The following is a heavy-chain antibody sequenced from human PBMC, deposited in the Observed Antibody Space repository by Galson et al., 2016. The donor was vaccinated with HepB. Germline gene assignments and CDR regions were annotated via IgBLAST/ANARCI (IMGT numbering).Heavy chain of an antibody. CDR1: GFSFSDHY. D-gene: IGHD2-21*02. CDR3: ARDGVVAVTATFDS. Sequence: SLRLSCAATGFSFSDHYMTWIRQAPGKGLEWLAHISGSGNTVYYADSVRGRFTISRDNAKSTLYVQLNSLRADDTAVYFCARDGVVAVTATFDSWGRGALVTVSS. CDR2: ISGSGNTV. V-gene: IGHV3-11*01. J-gene: IGHJ4*02.